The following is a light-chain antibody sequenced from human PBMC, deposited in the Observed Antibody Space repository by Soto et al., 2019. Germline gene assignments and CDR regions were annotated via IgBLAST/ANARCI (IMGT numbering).Light chain of an antibody. CDR2: KAS. CDR3: QQYNNLPALT. Sequence: DIQMTQSPSILSASVGDRVTITCRASQSIGSWVAWYQQKPGRAPNLLIHKASHLESGVPSRFSGSGSGTDFTFSISSLQPEDIATYYCQQYNNLPALTFGGGTKV. V-gene: IGKV1-5*03. J-gene: IGKJ4*01. CDR1: QSIGSW.